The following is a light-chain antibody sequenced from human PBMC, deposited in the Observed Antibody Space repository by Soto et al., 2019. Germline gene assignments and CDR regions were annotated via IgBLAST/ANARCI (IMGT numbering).Light chain of an antibody. J-gene: IGLJ1*01. CDR2: EVT. CDR1: SSDIGGDSY. CDR3: SSYTSSSTV. Sequence: QSALTQPASISGSPGQSITISCTGTSSDIGGDSYVSWYQQHPGKAPKLMIYEVTRRPSGVSDRFSGSKSGNMASLTISGLQAEDEADYLCSSYTSSSTVFGTGTKVTVL. V-gene: IGLV2-14*01.